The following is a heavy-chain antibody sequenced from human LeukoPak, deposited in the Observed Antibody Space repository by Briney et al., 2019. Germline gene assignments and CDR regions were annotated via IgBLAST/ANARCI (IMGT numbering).Heavy chain of an antibody. CDR1: GGSISDYY. Sequence: SETLSLTCTVSGGSISDYYWSWTRQPAGKGLEWIGRIYSSGSYNYNPSLRGRVTMSVDTSTNQFSLRLYSVTAADTAVYFCARSPVTTIYWYFGLWGRGTLVTVSS. J-gene: IGHJ2*01. CDR2: IYSSGSY. V-gene: IGHV4-4*07. CDR3: ARSPVTTIYWYFGL. D-gene: IGHD4-17*01.